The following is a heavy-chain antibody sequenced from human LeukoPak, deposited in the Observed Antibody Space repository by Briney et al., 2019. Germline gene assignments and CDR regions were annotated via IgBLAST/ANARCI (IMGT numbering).Heavy chain of an antibody. Sequence: ASVKVSCKAAGYTFTDYYMHWVRQGPGQGLEWMGWINPSSGGTNYAQKFQGRVTVTRDTSISTAYMDLSRLRSDDTAVYYCARAGVWDYSDSSGYHNAAFDIWGQGTMVTVSS. CDR1: GYTFTDYY. J-gene: IGHJ3*02. D-gene: IGHD3-22*01. CDR3: ARAGVWDYSDSSGYHNAAFDI. V-gene: IGHV1-2*02. CDR2: INPSSGGT.